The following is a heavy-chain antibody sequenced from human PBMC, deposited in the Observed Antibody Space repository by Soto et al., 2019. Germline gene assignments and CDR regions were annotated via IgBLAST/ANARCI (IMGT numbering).Heavy chain of an antibody. CDR2: IYYSGST. J-gene: IGHJ4*02. Sequence: SETLSLTCTVSSDSISSYYWSWIRQPPGKGLEWIGYIYYSGSTNYNPSLKSRVTISVDTSKNQFSLKLSSVTAADTAVYYCARRYGGNLDYWGQGTLVTVSS. CDR3: ARRYGGNLDY. CDR1: SDSISSYY. V-gene: IGHV4-59*08. D-gene: IGHD1-26*01.